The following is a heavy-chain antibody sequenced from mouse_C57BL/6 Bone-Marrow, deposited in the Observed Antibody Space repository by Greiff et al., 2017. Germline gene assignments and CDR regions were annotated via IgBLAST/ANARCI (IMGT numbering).Heavy chain of an antibody. CDR2: INPSNGGT. CDR1: GYTFTSYW. D-gene: IGHD1-1*01. V-gene: IGHV1-53*01. CDR3: ARCNYYGSSYFDY. Sequence: QVHVKQPGTELVKPGASVKLSCKASGYTFTSYWMHWVKQRPGQGLEWIGNINPSNGGTNYNEKFKSKATLTVDKSSSTAYMQLSSLTSEDSAVYYCARCNYYGSSYFDYWGQGTTLTVSS. J-gene: IGHJ2*01.